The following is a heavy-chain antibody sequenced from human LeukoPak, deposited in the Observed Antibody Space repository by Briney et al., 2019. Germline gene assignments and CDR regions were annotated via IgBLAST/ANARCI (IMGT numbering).Heavy chain of an antibody. V-gene: IGHV1-46*01. CDR3: ARDLQMNYYDSSGYYYHDAFDI. Sequence: ASVKVSCKASGCTFTSYYMHWVRQAPGQGLEWMGIINPSGGSTSYAQKFQGRVTMTRDTSTSTVYMELSSLRSEDTAVYYCARDLQMNYYDSSGYYYHDAFDIWGQGTMVTVSS. D-gene: IGHD3-22*01. CDR1: GCTFTSYY. J-gene: IGHJ3*02. CDR2: INPSGGST.